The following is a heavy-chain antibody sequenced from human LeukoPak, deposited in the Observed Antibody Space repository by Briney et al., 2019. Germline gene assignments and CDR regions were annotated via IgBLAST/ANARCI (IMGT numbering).Heavy chain of an antibody. CDR3: ARVDSSGYYSYYYYGMDV. Sequence: ASVKVSCKASGYTFTSYGISWVRQAPGQGLEWMGWISAYNGNTNYAQKLQGRVTMTTDTPTSTAYMELRSLRSDDTAVYYCARVDSSGYYSYYYYGMDVWGQGTTVTVSS. CDR2: ISAYNGNT. CDR1: GYTFTSYG. V-gene: IGHV1-18*01. D-gene: IGHD3-22*01. J-gene: IGHJ6*02.